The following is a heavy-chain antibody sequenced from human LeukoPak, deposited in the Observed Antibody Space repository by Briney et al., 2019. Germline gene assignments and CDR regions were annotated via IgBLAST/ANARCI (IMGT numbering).Heavy chain of an antibody. CDR2: IRSKTNNDAT. V-gene: IGHV3-73*01. CDR1: GFTFSGSV. CDR3: TRRAYCGDDCYSGLDY. J-gene: IGHJ4*02. Sequence: GGSLKLSCAASGFTFSGSVMRWVRQPSGKGLEWVGRIRSKTNNDATAYAASVKGRFTIYRDDSKNVAYLQMNSLKIEDTAVYFCTRRAYCGDDCYSGLDYWGQGTLVTVSS. D-gene: IGHD2-21*02.